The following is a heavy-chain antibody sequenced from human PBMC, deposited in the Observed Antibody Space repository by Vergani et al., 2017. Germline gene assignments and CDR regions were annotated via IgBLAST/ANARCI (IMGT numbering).Heavy chain of an antibody. CDR1: GFTFSSYS. Sequence: EVQLVESGGGLVKRGGSLRLSCAASGFTFSSYSMNWVRQAPGKGLEWVSSISSSSSYIHYADSVKGRFTISRDNAKNSLFLQMSSLKVEDTGVYYCAREMSNEGFDYWGQGTRVTVS. D-gene: IGHD4-11*01. CDR3: AREMSNEGFDY. V-gene: IGHV3-21*01. CDR2: ISSSSSYI. J-gene: IGHJ4*02.